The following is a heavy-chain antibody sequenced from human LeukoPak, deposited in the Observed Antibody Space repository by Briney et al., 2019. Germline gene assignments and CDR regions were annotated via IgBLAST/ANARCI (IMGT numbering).Heavy chain of an antibody. D-gene: IGHD2-21*01. V-gene: IGHV4-34*01. J-gene: IGHJ5*02. CDR2: INHSGST. CDR3: ARHHLDIVVVIANWFDP. CDR1: GESFSGYF. Sequence: SETLSLTCAVYGESFSGYFWSWIRQSPGKGLEWIGEINHSGSTKYNPSLKSRVTISVDTSKNQFSLKLSSVTAADTAVYYCARHHLDIVVVIANWFDPWGQGTLVTVSS.